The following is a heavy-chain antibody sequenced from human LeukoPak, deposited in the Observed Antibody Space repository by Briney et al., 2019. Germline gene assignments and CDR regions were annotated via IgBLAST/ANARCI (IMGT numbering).Heavy chain of an antibody. CDR1: GGTFSSYA. CDR3: ARDGDGYNYGAFDI. Sequence: ASVKVSCKASGGTFSSYAISWVRQAPGQGLEWMGGIIPIFGTANYAQEFQGRVTITADKSTSTAYMELSSLRSEDTAVYYCARDGDGYNYGAFDIWGQGTMVTVSS. J-gene: IGHJ3*02. V-gene: IGHV1-69*06. D-gene: IGHD5-24*01. CDR2: IIPIFGTA.